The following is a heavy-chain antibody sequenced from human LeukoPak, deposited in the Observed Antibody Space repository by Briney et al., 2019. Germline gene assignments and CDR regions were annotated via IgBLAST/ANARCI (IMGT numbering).Heavy chain of an antibody. CDR1: GFTFSTYA. Sequence: GGSLRLSCAASGFTFSTYAMSWVRQAPGQGLEWVSAISGSGDITYYADSVKGRFTISRDNSKSTLYLQMNSLRAEDTAVYYCAKDLGVRLIYYGSTDAFDIWGQGTMVTVSS. D-gene: IGHD3-10*01. CDR3: AKDLGVRLIYYGSTDAFDI. CDR2: ISGSGDIT. J-gene: IGHJ3*02. V-gene: IGHV3-23*01.